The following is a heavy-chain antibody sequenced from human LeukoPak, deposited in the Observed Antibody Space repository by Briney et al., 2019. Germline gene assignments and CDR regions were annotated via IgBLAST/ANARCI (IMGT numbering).Heavy chain of an antibody. CDR1: GYTFTGYY. D-gene: IGHD2-8*02. J-gene: IGHJ1*01. CDR3: ARAARNYGGVYFQH. V-gene: IGHV1-2*02. CDR2: INPNSGGT. Sequence: ASVKVSCKASGYTFTGYYMHWVRQAPGQGLEWMGWINPNSGGTNYAQKFQGRVTMTRGTSISTAYMELSRLRSDDTAVYYCARAARNYGGVYFQHWGQGTLVTVSS.